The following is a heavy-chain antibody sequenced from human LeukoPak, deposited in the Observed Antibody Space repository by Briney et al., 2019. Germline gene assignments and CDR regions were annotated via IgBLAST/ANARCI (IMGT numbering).Heavy chain of an antibody. CDR1: GFTFSSYS. CDR3: ARDPQDYYGMDV. J-gene: IGHJ6*04. V-gene: IGHV3-21*01. CDR2: ISSSSSYI. Sequence: GGSLRLSCAASGFTFSSYSMNWVRQAPGKGLEWVSSISSSSSYIYYADSVKGRFTISRDNAKNSLYLQMNSLRAVDTAVYYCARDPQDYYGMDVWGKGTTVTVSS.